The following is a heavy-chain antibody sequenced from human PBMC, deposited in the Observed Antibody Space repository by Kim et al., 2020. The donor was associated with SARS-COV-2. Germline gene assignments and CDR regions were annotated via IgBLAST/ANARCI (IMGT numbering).Heavy chain of an antibody. CDR3: ATAPGGLVVVPAAPKGGYYYGMDV. J-gene: IGHJ6*02. CDR2: IIPIFGTA. V-gene: IGHV1-69*13. CDR1: GGTFSSYA. D-gene: IGHD2-2*01. Sequence: SVKVSCKASGGTFSSYAISWVRQAPGQGLEWMGGIIPIFGTANYAQKFQGRVTITADESTSTAYMELSSLRSEDTAVYYCATAPGGLVVVPAAPKGGYYYGMDVWGQGTTVTVSS.